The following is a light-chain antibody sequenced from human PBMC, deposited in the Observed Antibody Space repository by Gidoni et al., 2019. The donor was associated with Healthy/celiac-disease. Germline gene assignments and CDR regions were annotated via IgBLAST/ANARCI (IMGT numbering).Light chain of an antibody. CDR3: KQSYSTTRT. CDR2: AAS. V-gene: IGKV1-39*01. Sequence: DIQITQSPSSLSASVGDRVTITCRASQSISSYLNWYQQKPGKAPKLLSYAASSLQSGVPSRVSGSGSGTDVTLTISSLKPEDFATYYCKQSYSTTRTLGGGTKVEIK. J-gene: IGKJ4*01. CDR1: QSISSY.